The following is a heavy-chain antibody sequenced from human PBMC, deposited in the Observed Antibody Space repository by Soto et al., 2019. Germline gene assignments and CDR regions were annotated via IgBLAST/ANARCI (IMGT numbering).Heavy chain of an antibody. CDR2: INPNSGGT. CDR3: ARTFWSGYFHFDY. V-gene: IGHV1-2*02. D-gene: IGHD3-3*01. CDR1: GYTFTGYY. Sequence: ASVKVSCKASGYTFTGYYMHWVRQAPGQGLEWMGWINPNSGGTNYAQKFQGRVTMTRDTSISTVYMELSRLRSDDTAVYYCARTFWSGYFHFDYWGQGTLVTVSS. J-gene: IGHJ4*02.